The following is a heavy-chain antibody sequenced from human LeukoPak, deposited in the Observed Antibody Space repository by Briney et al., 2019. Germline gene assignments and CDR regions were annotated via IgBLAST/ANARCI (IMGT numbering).Heavy chain of an antibody. CDR2: IYYSGST. CDR3: ASRNYDFWSGYSY. Sequence: SETLSLTCTVSGGSISSYYWSWIRQPPGKGLEWIGYIYYSGSTNYNPSLKSRVTISVDTSKNQFSLKLSSVTAADTAVYYCASRNYDFWSGYSYWGQGTLVTVSS. J-gene: IGHJ4*02. D-gene: IGHD3-3*01. CDR1: GGSISSYY. V-gene: IGHV4-59*08.